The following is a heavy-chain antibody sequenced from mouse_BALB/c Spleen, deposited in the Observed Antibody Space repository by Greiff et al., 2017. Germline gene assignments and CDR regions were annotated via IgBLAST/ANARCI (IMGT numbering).Heavy chain of an antibody. D-gene: IGHD2-1*01. CDR2: ISSGSSTI. V-gene: IGHV5-17*02. CDR1: GFTFSSFG. CDR3: ARSDGNYESAMDY. J-gene: IGHJ4*01. Sequence: VMLVESGGGLVQPGGSRKLSCAASGFTFSSFGMHWVRQAPEKGLEWVAYISSGSSTIYYADTVKGRFTISRDNPKNTLFLQMTSLRSEDTAMYYCARSDGNYESAMDYWGQGTSVTVSS.